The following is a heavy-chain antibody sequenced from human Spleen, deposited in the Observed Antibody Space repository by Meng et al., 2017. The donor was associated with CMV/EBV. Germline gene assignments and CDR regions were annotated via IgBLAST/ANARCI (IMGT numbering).Heavy chain of an antibody. Sequence: SIRSGGYYWSWIRQHPGKGLEWIGYIYYSGSTYYNPSLKSRVTISVDTSKNQFSLKLSSVTAADTAVYYCAREQMVRGVISYYYGMDVWGQGTTVTVSS. J-gene: IGHJ6*02. CDR2: IYYSGST. CDR3: AREQMVRGVISYYYGMDV. D-gene: IGHD3-10*01. V-gene: IGHV4-31*02. CDR1: SIRSGGYY.